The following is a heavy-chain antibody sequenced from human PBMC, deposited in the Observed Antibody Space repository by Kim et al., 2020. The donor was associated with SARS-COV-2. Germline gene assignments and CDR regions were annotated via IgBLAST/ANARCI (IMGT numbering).Heavy chain of an antibody. CDR1: GGSISSSSYY. D-gene: IGHD2-2*01. CDR3: ARRGRSRAFGS. J-gene: IGHJ3*01. Sequence: SETLSLTCTVSGGSISSSSYYWGWIRQPPGKGLEWIGSIYYSGSTYYNPSLKSRVTISVDTSKNQFSLKLSSVTAADTAVYYCARRGRSRAFGSWGQGTMVTVSS. CDR2: IYYSGST. V-gene: IGHV4-39*01.